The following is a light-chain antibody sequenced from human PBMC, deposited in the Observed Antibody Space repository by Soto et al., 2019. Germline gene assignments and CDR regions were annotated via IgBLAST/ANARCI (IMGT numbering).Light chain of an antibody. J-gene: IGKJ1*01. Sequence: EIVLTQSPATLSLSPGDRATLSCRASPSVGRYLAWYQQKPGQAPRLLIYDASNRATGMPARFSGSGSGTDFTLTISSLASEDFAVYFCQRHSNSPPTWTFGQGTKVEIK. CDR2: DAS. V-gene: IGKV3-11*01. CDR3: QRHSNSPPTWT. CDR1: PSVGRY.